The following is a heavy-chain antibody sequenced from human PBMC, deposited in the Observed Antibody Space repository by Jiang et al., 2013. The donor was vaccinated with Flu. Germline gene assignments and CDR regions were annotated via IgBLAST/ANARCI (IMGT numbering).Heavy chain of an antibody. CDR1: GFSLSTSGMC. D-gene: IGHD4-17*01. CDR3: ARIQQYGDYSLYDY. Sequence: KPTQTLTLTCTFSGFSLSTSGMCVSWIRQPPGKALEWLALIDWDDDKYYSTSLKTRLTISKDTSKNQVVLTMTNMDPVDTATYYCARIQQYGDYSLYDYWGQGTLVTVSS. J-gene: IGHJ4*02. CDR2: IDWDDDK. V-gene: IGHV2-70*01.